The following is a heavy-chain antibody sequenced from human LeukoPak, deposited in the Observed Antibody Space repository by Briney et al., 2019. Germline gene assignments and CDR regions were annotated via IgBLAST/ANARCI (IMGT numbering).Heavy chain of an antibody. D-gene: IGHD6-13*01. CDR2: ISWNSGSI. J-gene: IGHJ4*02. CDR3: AKSGYSSSWYEAGGYGYYFDY. Sequence: GGSLRLSXAASGFTFDDYAMHWVRQAPGKGMEWVSGISWNSGSICYADSVKGRFTISRDNAKNSLYLQMNSLRAEDMALYYCAKSGYSSSWYEAGGYGYYFDYWGQGTLVTVSS. V-gene: IGHV3-9*03. CDR1: GFTFDDYA.